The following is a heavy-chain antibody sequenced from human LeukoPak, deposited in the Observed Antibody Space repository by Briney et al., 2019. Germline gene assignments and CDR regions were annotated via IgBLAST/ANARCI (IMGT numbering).Heavy chain of an antibody. CDR3: ARGGDIVVVPAARRHWFDH. V-gene: IGHV4-34*01. Sequence: PSETLSLTCAVYGGSFSGYYWSWIRQPPGKGLEWIGEINHSGSTNYNPSLKSRVTISVDTSKNQFSLKLSSVTAADTAVYYCARGGDIVVVPAARRHWFDHWGQGTLVTVSS. CDR1: GGSFSGYY. CDR2: INHSGST. D-gene: IGHD2-2*01. J-gene: IGHJ5*02.